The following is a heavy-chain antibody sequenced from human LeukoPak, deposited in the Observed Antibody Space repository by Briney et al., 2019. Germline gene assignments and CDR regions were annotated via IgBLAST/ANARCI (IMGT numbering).Heavy chain of an antibody. J-gene: IGHJ4*02. CDR3: ATLNPRDGFQD. CDR2: ISWNSGSI. CDR1: GFTFDDYA. Sequence: GRSLRLSCAASGFTFDDYAMHWVRQAPGKGLEWVSGISWNSGSIGYADSVKGRFTISRDNAKNSLYLQMNSLRAEDTALYYCATLNPRDGFQDWVQGTLVTVSS. V-gene: IGHV3-9*01. D-gene: IGHD5-24*01.